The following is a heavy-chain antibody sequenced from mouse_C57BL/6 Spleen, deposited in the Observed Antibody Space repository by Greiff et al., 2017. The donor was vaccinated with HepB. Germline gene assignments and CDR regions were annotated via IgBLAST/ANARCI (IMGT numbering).Heavy chain of an antibody. CDR2: ISSGSSTI. CDR1: GFTFSDYG. J-gene: IGHJ4*01. CDR3: AGKLGYAMDY. Sequence: EVKLMESGGGLVKPGGSLKLSCAASGFTFSDYGMHWVRQAPEKGLEWVAYISSGSSTIYYADTVKGRFTISRDNAKNTLFLQMTSLRSEDTAMYYCAGKLGYAMDYWGQGTSVTVSS. V-gene: IGHV5-17*01.